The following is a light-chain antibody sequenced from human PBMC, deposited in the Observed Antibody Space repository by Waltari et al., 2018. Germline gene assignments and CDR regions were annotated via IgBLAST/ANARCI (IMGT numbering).Light chain of an antibody. Sequence: EVVLTQSPATLSLSPGERATLSYRASQGINSYLAWYQQKPDQAPRLLIYGSSNRATGIPARFSGSASGTDFTLTINSLEPEDSAVYYCQQRYNWLTFGRGTKVEIK. V-gene: IGKV3-11*01. CDR2: GSS. CDR1: QGINSY. J-gene: IGKJ4*01. CDR3: QQRYNWLT.